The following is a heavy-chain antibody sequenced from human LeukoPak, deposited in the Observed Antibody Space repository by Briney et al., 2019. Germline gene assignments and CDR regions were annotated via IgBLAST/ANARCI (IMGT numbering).Heavy chain of an antibody. CDR2: ITSSGSYI. CDR1: GFTFSTYN. Sequence: GGSLRHSSAASGFTFSTYNMNWVRQAPGKGLEWVSSITSSGSYIYYADSVKGRFTISRDNAKKSLYLQMSSLRVDDTAVYYCASYGGNAYFEYWGQGTLVTVSS. J-gene: IGHJ4*02. CDR3: ASYGGNAYFEY. V-gene: IGHV3-21*01. D-gene: IGHD4-23*01.